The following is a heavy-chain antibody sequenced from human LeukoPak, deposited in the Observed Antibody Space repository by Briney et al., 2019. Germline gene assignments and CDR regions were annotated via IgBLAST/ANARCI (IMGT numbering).Heavy chain of an antibody. D-gene: IGHD3-10*01. CDR1: GGTFSSYA. Sequence: EASVKVSCKASGGTFSSYAISWVRQAPGQGLEWMGGIIPIFGTANYAQKFQGRVTITADESTSTAYMELSSLRSEDTAVYYCARVGGITMVRGRFDPWGQGTLVTVSS. CDR2: IIPIFGTA. CDR3: ARVGGITMVRGRFDP. J-gene: IGHJ5*02. V-gene: IGHV1-69*13.